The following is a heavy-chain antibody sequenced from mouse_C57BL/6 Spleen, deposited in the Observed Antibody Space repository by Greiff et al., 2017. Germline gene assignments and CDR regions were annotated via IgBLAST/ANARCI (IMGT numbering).Heavy chain of an antibody. CDR1: GYAFTNYL. J-gene: IGHJ3*01. CDR3: ARRDDYDVPAY. D-gene: IGHD2-4*01. Sequence: QVQLQQSGAELVRPGTSVKVSCKASGYAFTNYLIEWVKQRPGQGLEWIGVINPGSGGTNYNEKFKGKATLTADKSSSTAYMQLSSLTSEDSAVSFCARRDDYDVPAYWGQGTLVTVSA. CDR2: INPGSGGT. V-gene: IGHV1-54*01.